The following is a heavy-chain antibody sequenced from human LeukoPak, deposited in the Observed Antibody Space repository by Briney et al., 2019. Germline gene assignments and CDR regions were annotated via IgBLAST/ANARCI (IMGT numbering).Heavy chain of an antibody. V-gene: IGHV3-33*01. J-gene: IGHJ4*02. Sequence: PGRSLRLSCAASGFTFSSYGMHWVRQAPGKGLEWVAVIWYDGSNKYYADSVKGRFTISRDNSKNTLYLQMNGLRAEDTAVYYCARESVLLWFGEVERGYYFDYWGQGTLVTVSS. CDR2: IWYDGSNK. D-gene: IGHD3-10*01. CDR1: GFTFSSYG. CDR3: ARESVLLWFGEVERGYYFDY.